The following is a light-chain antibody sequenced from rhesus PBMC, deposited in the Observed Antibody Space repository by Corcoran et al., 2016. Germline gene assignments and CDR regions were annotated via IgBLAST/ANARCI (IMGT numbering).Light chain of an antibody. CDR2: WAS. J-gene: IGKJ2*01. Sequence: DIVMTQSPDSLAVSLGEKITINCKSSQSLLYSSNNKNYLAWYQPQPGQALKLLIDWASTRESGVPNRVRCSGAGTDCTLTIRGLQAEDVAVYYCQQYYSSPYSFVQGTKVEIK. V-gene: IGKV4-1*01. CDR1: QSLLYSSNNKNY. CDR3: QQYYSSPYS.